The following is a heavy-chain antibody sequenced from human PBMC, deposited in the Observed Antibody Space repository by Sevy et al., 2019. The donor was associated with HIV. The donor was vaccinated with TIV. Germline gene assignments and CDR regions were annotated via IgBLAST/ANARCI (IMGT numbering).Heavy chain of an antibody. D-gene: IGHD2-15*01. V-gene: IGHV3-21*04. J-gene: IGHJ3*02. Sequence: GGSLRLSCAASGFTFSSYSMYWVRQAPGKGLEWVASTSTSSSYMYHADSVKGRFTISRDNAKNSLFLQMNSLRAEDTAFYYCARRYFSGGSCWNAFDIWGQGTMVTVSS. CDR3: ARRYFSGGSCWNAFDI. CDR2: TSTSSSYM. CDR1: GFTFSSYS.